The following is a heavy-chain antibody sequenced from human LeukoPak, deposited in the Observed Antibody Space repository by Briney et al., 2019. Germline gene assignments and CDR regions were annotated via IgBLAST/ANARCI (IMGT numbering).Heavy chain of an antibody. CDR1: GFTFSTYA. CDR2: ISYDGSSK. Sequence: GGSLRLSCAASGFTFSTYAMHWVRQAPGKGLEWVAVISYDGSSKYYADSVKGRFTISRDNSKNTLYLQMNSLRAENTAVYYCARARSSYGYGDAFDIWGQGTMVTVSS. J-gene: IGHJ3*02. CDR3: ARARSSYGYGDAFDI. V-gene: IGHV3-30*04. D-gene: IGHD5-18*01.